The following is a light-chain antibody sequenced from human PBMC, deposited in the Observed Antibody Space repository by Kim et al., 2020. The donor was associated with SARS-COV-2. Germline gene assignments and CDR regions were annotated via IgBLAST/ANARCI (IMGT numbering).Light chain of an antibody. CDR1: ESLLHSDGNTY. J-gene: IGKJ1*01. Sequence: DVVMTQSPLSLPVTLGQPASISCRSSESLLHSDGNTYLNWFHQRPGQCPRRLIYKVSNREFGVPDRFSGSGSGTDFTLKISRVEAEDVGVYHCMQGTHWPRTFGQGTKVDIK. CDR2: KVS. CDR3: MQGTHWPRT. V-gene: IGKV2-30*02.